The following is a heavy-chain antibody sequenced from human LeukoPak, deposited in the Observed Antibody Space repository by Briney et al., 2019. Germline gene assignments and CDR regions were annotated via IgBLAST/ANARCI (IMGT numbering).Heavy chain of an antibody. CDR1: GYSISSGYY. V-gene: IGHV4-38-2*02. CDR2: IYHSGST. CDR3: ARREVRGIAARPDYFDY. J-gene: IGHJ4*02. D-gene: IGHD6-6*01. Sequence: SETLSLTCTVSGYSISSGYYWGWIRQPPGKGLEWIGSIYHSGSTNYNLSLKSRVTISVDTSKNQFSLKLSSVTAADTAVYYCARREVRGIAARPDYFDYWGQGTLVTVSS.